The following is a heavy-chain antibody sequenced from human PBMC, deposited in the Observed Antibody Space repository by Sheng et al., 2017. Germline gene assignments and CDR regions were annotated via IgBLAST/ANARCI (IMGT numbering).Heavy chain of an antibody. V-gene: IGHV4-39*07. CDR2: IYYSGHT. CDR1: GGSISSSTYY. J-gene: IGHJ4*02. CDR3: ASPAADRFYFDS. Sequence: QLQLQESGPGLVKPSETLSLTCTVSGGSISSSTYYWGWIRQPPGKGLEWIGSIYYSGHTLLQPVPQESSHISVDTSKNQFSLKLSSVTAADTAVYFCASPAADRFYFDSWGQGTLVTVSS. D-gene: IGHD6-25*01.